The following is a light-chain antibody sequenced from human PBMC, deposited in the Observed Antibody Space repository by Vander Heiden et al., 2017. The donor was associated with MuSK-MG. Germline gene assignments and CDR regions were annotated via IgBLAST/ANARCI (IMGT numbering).Light chain of an antibody. J-gene: IGKJ2*01. CDR1: QSIRNY. CDR2: GAS. CDR3: QQTYSSPYT. Sequence: DIQMTQSPSSLSASVGDRVTITCRASQSIRNYLNWYQQKPGKAPRLLIYGASSLQSGVPSRFSGSGSGTDFTLTISILQPEDFATFYCQQTYSSPYTFGQGTKLEIK. V-gene: IGKV1-39*01.